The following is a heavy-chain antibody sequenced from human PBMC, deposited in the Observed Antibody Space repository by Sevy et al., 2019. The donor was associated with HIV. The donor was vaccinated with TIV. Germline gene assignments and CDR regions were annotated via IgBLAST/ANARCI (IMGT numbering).Heavy chain of an antibody. CDR1: GHTFSGNY. CDR3: ATEYSYDY. CDR2: IYSNSGAI. J-gene: IGHJ4*02. Sequence: ASVKVSCKASGHTFSGNYIQWVRQAPGQGLEWLGWIYSNSGAISYAQKFQDRVTMTRDTSTTTAYMELSRLRSDDTAVYYCATEYSYDYWGQGTLVTVSS. D-gene: IGHD5-12*01. V-gene: IGHV1-2*02.